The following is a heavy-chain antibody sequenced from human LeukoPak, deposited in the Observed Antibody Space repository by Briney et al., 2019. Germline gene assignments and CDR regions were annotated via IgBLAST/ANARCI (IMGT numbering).Heavy chain of an antibody. CDR3: AKDPVEVGGYYYYYYMDV. D-gene: IGHD2-15*01. J-gene: IGHJ6*03. Sequence: GGSLRLSCAASGFTFSSYGIHWVRQAPGRGLEWVAFIRSDGSKKYYADSVKGRFTISRDNSKNTLFLRMNSLRPEDTAVYYCAKDPVEVGGYYYYYYMDVWGKGTTVTISS. CDR1: GFTFSSYG. CDR2: IRSDGSKK. V-gene: IGHV3-30*02.